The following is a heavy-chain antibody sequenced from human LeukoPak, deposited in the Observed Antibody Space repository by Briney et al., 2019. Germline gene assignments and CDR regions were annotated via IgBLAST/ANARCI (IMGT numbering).Heavy chain of an antibody. D-gene: IGHD5-12*01. CDR3: ASYIVATIGLGDMEGAFDI. V-gene: IGHV1-69*06. CDR1: GGTFSSYA. CDR2: IIPIFGTA. J-gene: IGHJ3*02. Sequence: SVKASCKASGGTFSSYAISWVRQAPGQGLEWMGGIIPIFGTANYAQKFQGRVTITADKSTSTAYMELSSLRSEDTAVYYCASYIVATIGLGDMEGAFDIWGQGTMVTVSS.